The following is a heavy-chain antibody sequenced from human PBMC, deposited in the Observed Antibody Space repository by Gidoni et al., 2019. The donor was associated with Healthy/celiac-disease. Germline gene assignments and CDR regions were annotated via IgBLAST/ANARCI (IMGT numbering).Heavy chain of an antibody. D-gene: IGHD6-25*01. CDR3: TRLPGS. J-gene: IGHJ4*02. CDR2: IRSKANSYAT. V-gene: IGHV3-73*02. CDR1: GFTFSGSA. Sequence: EVQLVESGGGLVQPGGSLKLSCAASGFTFSGSAMHWVRQASGKGLEWVGHIRSKANSYATAYAASVKGRFTISRDDSKNTADLQMNSLKTEDTAVYYCTRLPGSWGQGTLVTVSS.